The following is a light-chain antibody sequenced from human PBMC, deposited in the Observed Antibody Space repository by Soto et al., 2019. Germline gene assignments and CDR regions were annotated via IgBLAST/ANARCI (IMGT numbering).Light chain of an antibody. CDR2: DVS. Sequence: DIQMTQSPSTLSASIGDRVTLTCRASQSLTGRSAWYQQKPGRPPKLLIYDVSHLESGVPSRFSGSESGTDFTLTISSLRPDDFATFYCQQYKVYPYILGQGTRLDI. J-gene: IGKJ2*01. V-gene: IGKV1-5*01. CDR1: QSLTGR. CDR3: QQYKVYPYI.